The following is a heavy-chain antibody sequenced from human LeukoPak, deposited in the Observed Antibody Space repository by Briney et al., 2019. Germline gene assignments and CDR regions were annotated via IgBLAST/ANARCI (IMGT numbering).Heavy chain of an antibody. J-gene: IGHJ4*02. D-gene: IGHD6-6*01. CDR2: VYYSGTT. CDR1: GGSISNYY. CDR3: ARDSYSSSGFDY. Sequence: PSETLSLTCTVSGGSISNYYWSWIRQPPGKGLEWIGYVYYSGTTNYNPSLKSRVTISVDTSKNLFSLKLSSVTAADTAVYYCARDSYSSSGFDYWGQGTLVAVSS. V-gene: IGHV4-59*01.